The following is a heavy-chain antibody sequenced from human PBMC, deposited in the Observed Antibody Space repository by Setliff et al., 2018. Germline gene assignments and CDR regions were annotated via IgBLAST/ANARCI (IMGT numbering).Heavy chain of an antibody. CDR2: ISSSSSYI. CDR3: AREELWFGELASYYYYGRDV. Sequence: GGSLRLSCAASGFTFSSYSMNWVRQAPGKGLEWVSSISSSSSYIYYADSVKGRFTISRDNAKNSLYLQMNSLRAEDTAVYYCAREELWFGELASYYYYGRDVWGQGTTVTV. J-gene: IGHJ6*02. V-gene: IGHV3-21*01. D-gene: IGHD3-10*01. CDR1: GFTFSSYS.